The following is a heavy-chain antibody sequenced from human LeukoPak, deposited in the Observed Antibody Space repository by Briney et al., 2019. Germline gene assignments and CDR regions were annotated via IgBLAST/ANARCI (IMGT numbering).Heavy chain of an antibody. J-gene: IGHJ5*02. CDR2: ISGSGGST. D-gene: IGHD5-12*01. CDR1: GFTFSSYA. V-gene: IGHV3-23*01. CDR3: AKTLDYDYINWFDP. Sequence: GGSLRLSCAASGFTFSSYAMSWVRQAPGKGLEWVSAISGSGGSTYYADSVKGRFTISRDNPKNTLYLQMNSLRAEDTAVYYCAKTLDYDYINWFDPWGQGTLVTVSS.